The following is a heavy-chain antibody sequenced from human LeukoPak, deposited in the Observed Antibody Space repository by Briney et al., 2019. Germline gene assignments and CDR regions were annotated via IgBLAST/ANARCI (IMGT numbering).Heavy chain of an antibody. J-gene: IGHJ4*02. CDR2: IKQDGSEK. D-gene: IGHD6-19*01. V-gene: IGHV3-7*01. CDR3: ARDSSGWYGEYFDY. CDR1: GFTFSSYW. Sequence: GGSLRLSCAASGFTFSSYWMSWVRQAPGKGLEWVANIKQDGSEKYYVDSVKGRFTISRDNAKNSLYLQMNSLRAEDTAVYYCARDSSGWYGEYFDYWGQGTLVTVSS.